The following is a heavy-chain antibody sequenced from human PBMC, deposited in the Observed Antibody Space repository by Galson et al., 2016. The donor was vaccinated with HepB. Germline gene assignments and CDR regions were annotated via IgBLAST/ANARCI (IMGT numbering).Heavy chain of an antibody. Sequence: SLRLSCAASGFTFSSYSIHWVRQAPGKGLEWVAVIWYDGSDKYYADSVKGRFTISRDNSKNTLNLQMNSLGAEDTAVYYCVRDVGRMVEGNGMDVWGQGTTVTVSS. J-gene: IGHJ6*02. V-gene: IGHV3-33*01. CDR3: VRDVGRMVEGNGMDV. CDR2: IWYDGSDK. CDR1: GFTFSSYS. D-gene: IGHD2-15*01.